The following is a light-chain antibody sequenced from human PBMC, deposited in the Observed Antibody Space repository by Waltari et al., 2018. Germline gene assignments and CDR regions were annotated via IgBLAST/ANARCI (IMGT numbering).Light chain of an antibody. J-gene: IGKJ2*01. V-gene: IGKV3-15*01. Sequence: ETVMIQSTATLSVSPGETVTLPCRSSQSVSNNLAWYQQTPGQPPRLLIYAAFSRGNAIPGRFGGSGSGTDFALTITPLQSEDVGVYYCQQYHEWPYTFGQGTKLEI. CDR1: QSVSNN. CDR2: AAF. CDR3: QQYHEWPYT.